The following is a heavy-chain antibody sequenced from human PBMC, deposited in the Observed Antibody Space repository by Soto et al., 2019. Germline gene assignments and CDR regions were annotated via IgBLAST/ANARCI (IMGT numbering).Heavy chain of an antibody. CDR1: GFTFSSYG. D-gene: IGHD5-12*01. V-gene: IGHV3-33*01. CDR3: ARDRRWLRFESYYGMDV. J-gene: IGHJ6*02. CDR2: IWYDGSNK. Sequence: LRLSCAASGFTFSSYGMHWVRQAPGKGLEWVAVIWYDGSNKYYADSVKGRFTISRDNSKNTLYLQMNSLRAEDTAVYYCARDRRWLRFESYYGMDVWGQGTTVTVSS.